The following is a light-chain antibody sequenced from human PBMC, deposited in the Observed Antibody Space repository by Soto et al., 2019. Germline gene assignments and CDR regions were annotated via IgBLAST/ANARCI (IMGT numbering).Light chain of an antibody. CDR3: QQTLSFPPT. J-gene: IGKJ1*01. Sequence: DLQMTQSPSSVSASVGDRVTITCRASQAIDSWLAWYQQKPGQAPKLLIFTGSLLHSGVPPRVSGSGSGTDVTLTISSLQPEDFATYYCQQTLSFPPTFGQGTQVDIK. CDR2: TGS. CDR1: QAIDSW. V-gene: IGKV1-12*01.